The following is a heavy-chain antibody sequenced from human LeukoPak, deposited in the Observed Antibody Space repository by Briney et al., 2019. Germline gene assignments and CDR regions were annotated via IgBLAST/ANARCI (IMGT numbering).Heavy chain of an antibody. CDR2: IYYSGST. V-gene: IGHV4-39*01. Sequence: PSETLSLTCTVSGGSISSSSYYWGWIRQPPGKGLEWIGSIYYSGSTYYNPSLKSRVTISVDTSKNQFSLKLSSVTAADTAVYYCARRQYSGGDDAFDIWGQGTMVTVSS. J-gene: IGHJ3*02. D-gene: IGHD6-19*01. CDR3: ARRQYSGGDDAFDI. CDR1: GGSISSSSYY.